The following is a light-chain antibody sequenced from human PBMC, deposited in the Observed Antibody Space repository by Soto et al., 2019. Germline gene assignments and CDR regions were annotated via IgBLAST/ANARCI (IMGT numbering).Light chain of an antibody. CDR2: GAS. J-gene: IGKJ1*01. CDR1: ETVATN. CDR3: QQYFEWPPMT. V-gene: IGKV3-15*01. Sequence: EVMLIQSPATLSMSPGERATLSCRASETVATNLAWYQQKPGQAPRLLISGASTRAAGLSDRFRGGGSGTEFTLTITSLRSEDSGTYYCQQYFEWPPMTFGQGTKVDIK.